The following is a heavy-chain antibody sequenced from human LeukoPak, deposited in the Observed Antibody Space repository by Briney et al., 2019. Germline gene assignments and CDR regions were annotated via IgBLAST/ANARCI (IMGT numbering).Heavy chain of an antibody. Sequence: GGSLRLSCAASGFTFSTYAMSWVRQAPGKGLEWVSAITGSGSSTYYADSVKGRFTISRDNSKNTLYLQMNSLRAEDTAVHFCAKTREYDFWSPPGSVGDYNMDVWGKGTTVTVSS. CDR2: ITGSGSST. V-gene: IGHV3-23*01. J-gene: IGHJ6*03. CDR3: AKTREYDFWSPPGSVGDYNMDV. D-gene: IGHD3-3*01. CDR1: GFTFSTYA.